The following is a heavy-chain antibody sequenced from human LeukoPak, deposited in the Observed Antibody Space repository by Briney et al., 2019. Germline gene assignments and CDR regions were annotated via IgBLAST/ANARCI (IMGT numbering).Heavy chain of an antibody. CDR3: AREDHYNTGGYYDNAFDI. D-gene: IGHD3-22*01. V-gene: IGHV3-30*04. J-gene: IGHJ3*02. CDR1: GFTLNNYA. CDR2: MSSDGNKK. Sequence: PGGSLRLSCAASGFTLNNYAMHWVRQAPGKGLEGVAIMSSDGNKKYYADSVEGRFTFSRQSSDKTLYMQMNSLRTEDTSVYYCAREDHYNTGGYYDNAFDIWGHGTMVTVSS.